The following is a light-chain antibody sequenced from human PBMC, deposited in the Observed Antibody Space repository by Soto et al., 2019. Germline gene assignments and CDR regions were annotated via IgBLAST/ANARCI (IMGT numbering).Light chain of an antibody. CDR2: DTS. V-gene: IGKV3-15*01. CDR1: QSVSSS. J-gene: IGKJ1*01. Sequence: EIVVTQSPAPLSVSPGERVTLSCRAIQSVSSSLAWYQQRPGQAPRLLIYDTSTRAAGIAARFSGSESGTEFTLTISSLQSEDSAVYYCQQYVHWSQRAFGRGTTVEIK. CDR3: QQYVHWSQRA.